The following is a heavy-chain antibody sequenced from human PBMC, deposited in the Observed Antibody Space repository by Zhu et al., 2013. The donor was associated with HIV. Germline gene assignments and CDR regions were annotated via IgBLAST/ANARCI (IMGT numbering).Heavy chain of an antibody. CDR3: ARDHQSSVFRGVKFDY. D-gene: IGHD3-10*01. CDR1: GYTFSDFY. CDR2: INPKSGVT. V-gene: IGHV1-2*02. Sequence: QDQLVQSGAEMKKPGASVKVSCQASGYTFSDFYMHWVRQAPGQGLEWVGWINPKSGVTNYPQKFQGRVTMTRDTSISTAYLEVSRLRSDDTAVYFCARDHQSSVFRGVKFDYWGQGTLVAVSS. J-gene: IGHJ4*01.